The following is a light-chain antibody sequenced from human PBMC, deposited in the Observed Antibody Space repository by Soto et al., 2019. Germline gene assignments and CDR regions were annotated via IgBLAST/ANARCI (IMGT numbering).Light chain of an antibody. V-gene: IGLV2-8*01. Sequence: QSALTQPPSASGSPGQAVTISCTGTSSDIGGYNFVSWYQHHPGKAPKLMIYEVTKRPSGVPDRFSGSKSGNTASLTVSGLQAEDEADYYCSSYGGSNIPYVFGTGTKVTAL. CDR2: EVT. CDR1: SSDIGGYNF. J-gene: IGLJ1*01. CDR3: SSYGGSNIPYV.